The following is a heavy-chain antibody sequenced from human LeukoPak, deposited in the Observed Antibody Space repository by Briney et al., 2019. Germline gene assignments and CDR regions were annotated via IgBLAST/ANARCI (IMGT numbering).Heavy chain of an antibody. J-gene: IGHJ5*02. V-gene: IGHV3-23*01. CDR3: IVFGDSNH. Sequence: GGSLRLSCAASGFNTNKYAMTWVRQAPGKGLEWVSGISLSGDDTYYADSVKGRFIISRDTSKNTLYLQINSLRVEDTAVYYCIVFGDSNHWGQGTLVTVSS. CDR1: GFNTNKYA. CDR2: ISLSGDDT. D-gene: IGHD4-17*01.